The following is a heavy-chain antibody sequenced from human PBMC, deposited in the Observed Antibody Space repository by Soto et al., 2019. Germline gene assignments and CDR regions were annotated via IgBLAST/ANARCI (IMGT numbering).Heavy chain of an antibody. J-gene: IGHJ4*02. CDR1: GITFSNYW. CDR2: IKQDGSEK. V-gene: IGHV3-7*04. D-gene: IGHD6-19*01. CDR3: AGGSGWTEDC. Sequence: EVQLVESGGGLVQPGGSLRLSCVVSGITFSNYWMTWVRQAPGKGPEWVANIKQDGSEKNYVDSVKGRFTISRDNAKNSLYLQMNSLRVEDTAIYYCAGGSGWTEDCWGQGTLVTVSS.